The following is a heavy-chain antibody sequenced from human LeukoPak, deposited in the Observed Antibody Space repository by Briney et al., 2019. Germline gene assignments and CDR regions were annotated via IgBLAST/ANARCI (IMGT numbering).Heavy chain of an antibody. CDR3: ARGPGLYCSGGSCYDYYYYMDV. CDR2: INHSGST. J-gene: IGHJ6*03. CDR1: GGSFSGYY. D-gene: IGHD2-15*01. V-gene: IGHV4-34*01. Sequence: PSETLSLTCAVYGGSFSGYYWSWIRQPPGKGLEWIGEINHSGSTNYNPSLKSRVTISVDTSKNQFSLKLSSVTAADTAVYHCARGPGLYCSGGSCYDYYYYMDVWGKGTTVTVSS.